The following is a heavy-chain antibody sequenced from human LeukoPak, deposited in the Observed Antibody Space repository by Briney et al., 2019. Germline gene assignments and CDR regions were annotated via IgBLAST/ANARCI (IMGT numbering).Heavy chain of an antibody. CDR1: EFSVGSNY. CDR3: GRWLYSSGWAIDY. D-gene: IGHD6-19*01. V-gene: IGHV3-7*01. Sequence: GGSLRLSCAASEFSVGSNYMTWVRQAPGKGLEWVANIRQDGSGQFYADSVKGRFTISRDNAKNSLYLQMDSLRVEDTAVYYCGRWLYSSGWAIDYWGQGTLVTVSS. J-gene: IGHJ4*02. CDR2: IRQDGSGQ.